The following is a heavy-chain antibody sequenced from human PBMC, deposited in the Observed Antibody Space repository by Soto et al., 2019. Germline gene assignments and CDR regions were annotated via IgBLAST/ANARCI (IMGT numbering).Heavy chain of an antibody. CDR2: IYYSGST. D-gene: IGHD3-9*01. CDR3: ARHYDILTGYYWAWFDP. CDR1: GGSISSSSYY. Sequence: SETLSLTSTVSGGSISSSSYYWGWIRQPPGKGLEWIGSIYYSGSTYYNPSLKSRVTISVDTSKNQFSLKLSSVTAADTAVYYCARHYDILTGYYWAWFDPWGQGTLVTVSS. V-gene: IGHV4-39*01. J-gene: IGHJ5*02.